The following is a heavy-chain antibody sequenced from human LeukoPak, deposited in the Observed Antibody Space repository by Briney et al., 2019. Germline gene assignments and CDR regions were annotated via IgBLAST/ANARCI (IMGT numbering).Heavy chain of an antibody. CDR1: GFTFSVYY. Sequence: GGSLRLSCAASGFTFSVYYTSCIRQAPGKGLECGLYISSSSSYPSYADSVKGRFTISRDNAENSLYLQMNSLRAEDTAVYYCARVGCSSTSCYGKWFDPWGQGTLVTVSS. D-gene: IGHD2-2*01. CDR2: ISSSSSYP. J-gene: IGHJ5*02. CDR3: ARVGCSSTSCYGKWFDP. V-gene: IGHV3-11*03.